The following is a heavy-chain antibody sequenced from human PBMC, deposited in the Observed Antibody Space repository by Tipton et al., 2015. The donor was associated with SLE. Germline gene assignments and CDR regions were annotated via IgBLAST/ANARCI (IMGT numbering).Heavy chain of an antibody. CDR2: IRYDGSNK. Sequence: SLRLSCAASGFTFSSYGMHWVRQAPGKGLEWVAFIRYDGSNKYYADSVKGRFTISRDNSKNSLYLQMNSLRTEDTALYYCAKDKGSSSYFDYWGQGTLVTVSS. J-gene: IGHJ4*02. V-gene: IGHV3-30*02. CDR3: AKDKGSSSYFDY. CDR1: GFTFSSYG. D-gene: IGHD6-13*01.